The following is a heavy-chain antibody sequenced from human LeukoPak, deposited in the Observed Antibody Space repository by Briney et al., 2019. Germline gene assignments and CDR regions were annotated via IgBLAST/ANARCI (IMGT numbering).Heavy chain of an antibody. J-gene: IGHJ4*02. V-gene: IGHV3-30-3*01. CDR2: ISYDGSNK. D-gene: IGHD2-2*02. CDR3: ARSGYCSSTSSYTDPFDY. Sequence: GGSLRLSCAASGFTFSSYAMPWVRQAPVKGLEWVAVISYDGSNKYYADSVKGRFTISRDNSKNTLYLQMNSLRAEDTAVYYCARSGYCSSTSSYTDPFDYWGQGTLVTVSS. CDR1: GFTFSSYA.